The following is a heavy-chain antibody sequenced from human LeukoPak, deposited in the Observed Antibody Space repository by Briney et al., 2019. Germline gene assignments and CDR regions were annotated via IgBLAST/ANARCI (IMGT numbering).Heavy chain of an antibody. CDR1: GGSISSSGYY. CDR2: IDFSGNA. D-gene: IGHD3-9*01. Sequence: SETLSLTCTVSGGSISSSGYYWGWIRQPPGKCLEWIGSIDFSGNAYYIPSLMSRLTISADTAKNQFSLKLSSVTAVDTAVYYCARDKGHFDVDYWGQGTLVTVSS. CDR3: ARDKGHFDVDY. V-gene: IGHV4-39*07. J-gene: IGHJ4*02.